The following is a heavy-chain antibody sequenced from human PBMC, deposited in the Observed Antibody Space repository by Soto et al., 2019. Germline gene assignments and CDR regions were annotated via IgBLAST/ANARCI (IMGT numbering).Heavy chain of an antibody. CDR1: GGTFSSYA. CDR3: ARRGYSGFWTGYFDY. J-gene: IGHJ4*02. Sequence: QVQLVQSGAEVKKPGSSVKVSCKASGGTFSSYAISWVRQAPGQGLEWMGGIIPIFGTANYAQKFQGRGTITADESTSTAYMELSSLRSEDTAVYYCARRGYSGFWTGYFDYWGQGTLVTVSS. D-gene: IGHD5-12*01. V-gene: IGHV1-69*12. CDR2: IIPIFGTA.